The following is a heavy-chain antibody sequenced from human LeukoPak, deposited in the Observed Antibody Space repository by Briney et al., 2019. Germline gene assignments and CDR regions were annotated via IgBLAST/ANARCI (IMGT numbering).Heavy chain of an antibody. CDR1: GFTFSSYG. J-gene: IGHJ6*03. CDR3: ARSPAGANYYLDV. V-gene: IGHV3-30*02. D-gene: IGHD1-14*01. CDR2: IRYDASNK. Sequence: PGGSLRLSCAASGFTFSSYGMHWVRQAPGKGLEWVAFIRYDASNKYYADSVKGRFTISRDNSKNTLYLQMNSLRAEDTAIYYCARSPAGANYYLDVWGKGTTVTISS.